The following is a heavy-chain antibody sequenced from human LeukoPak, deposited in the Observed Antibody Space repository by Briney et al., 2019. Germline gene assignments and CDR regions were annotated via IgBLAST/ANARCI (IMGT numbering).Heavy chain of an antibody. CDR2: IYYSGTT. J-gene: IGHJ3*02. CDR1: GGSISSYY. D-gene: IGHD2-2*01. Sequence: SETLSLTCTVSGGSISSYYWSWIRQPPGKGLEWIGYIYYSGTTYYNPPLKSRLTISLDTSKNQFSLKLSSVTAADTAVYYCARTRGLGYCSSTSCYGDAFDIWGQGTMVTVSS. CDR3: ARTRGLGYCSSTSCYGDAFDI. V-gene: IGHV4-59*08.